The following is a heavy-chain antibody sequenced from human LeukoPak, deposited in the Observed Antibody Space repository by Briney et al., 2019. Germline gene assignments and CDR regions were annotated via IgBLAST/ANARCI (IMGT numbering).Heavy chain of an antibody. CDR3: ARAVSVATPGYLDY. CDR2: IIPIFGTA. Sequence: SVKVSCKASGGTFSSYAISWVRQAPGQGLEWMGGIIPIFGTANYAQKFQGRATITADESTSTAYMELSSLRSEDTAVYYCARAVSVATPGYLDYWGQGTLVTVSS. D-gene: IGHD5-12*01. V-gene: IGHV1-69*13. CDR1: GGTFSSYA. J-gene: IGHJ4*02.